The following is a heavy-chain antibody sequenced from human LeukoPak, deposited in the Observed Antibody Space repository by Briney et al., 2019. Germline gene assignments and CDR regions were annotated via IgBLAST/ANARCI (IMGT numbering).Heavy chain of an antibody. V-gene: IGHV1-69*05. CDR3: ARSGRSGDSMDAFDI. CDR1: GGTFSSYV. Sequence: SVKVSCXASGGTFSSYVISWVRQAHGQGLEWMGRIIPIFNTANYAQKSQGRVTITTDESTSTAYMELSSLRSADTAVYYCARSGRSGDSMDAFDIWGQGTMVTVSS. CDR2: IIPIFNTA. J-gene: IGHJ3*02. D-gene: IGHD3-16*01.